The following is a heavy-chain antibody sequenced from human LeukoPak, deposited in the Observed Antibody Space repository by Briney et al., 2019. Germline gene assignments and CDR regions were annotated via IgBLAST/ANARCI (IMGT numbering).Heavy chain of an antibody. D-gene: IGHD2-2*01. CDR2: IRSKANSYAT. J-gene: IGHJ4*02. CDR1: GFTFSGSA. CDR3: TSLMYQLPDY. V-gene: IGHV3-73*01. Sequence: GESLKISCAASGFTFSGSAMHWVRQASGKGLEWVGRIRSKANSYATAYAASVKGRFTISRDDSKNTAYLQMNSLKTEDTAVYYCTSLMYQLPDYWGQGTLVTVSS.